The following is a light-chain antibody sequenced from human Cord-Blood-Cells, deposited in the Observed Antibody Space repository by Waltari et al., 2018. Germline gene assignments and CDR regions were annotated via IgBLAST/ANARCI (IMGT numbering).Light chain of an antibody. J-gene: IGKJ1*01. CDR3: QQANSFPRT. V-gene: IGKV1-12*01. Sequence: DIQMHQSPSSVSASVGDRVTITCRASQGSSSWLAWYQQNPGNAPKPLIYAASSLQSGVPARFSGSGSGTDVTLTISSLQPEDFATYYCQQANSFPRTFGQGTKVEIK. CDR2: AAS. CDR1: QGSSSW.